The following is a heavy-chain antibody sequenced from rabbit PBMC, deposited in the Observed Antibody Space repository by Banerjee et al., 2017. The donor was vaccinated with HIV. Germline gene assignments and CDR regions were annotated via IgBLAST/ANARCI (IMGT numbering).Heavy chain of an antibody. D-gene: IGHD2-1*01. V-gene: IGHV1S45*01. Sequence: QEQLEESGGDLVKPGASLTLTCTASGFSFSSSYWICWVRQAPGKGLEWIGCIYAGSGITDYASWAKGRFTISKTSSTTVTLQMTSLTAADTATYFCARAGDTYSDWLDLWGPGTLVTVS. CDR2: IYAGSGIT. J-gene: IGHJ5*01. CDR1: GFSFSSSYW. CDR3: ARAGDTYSDWLDL.